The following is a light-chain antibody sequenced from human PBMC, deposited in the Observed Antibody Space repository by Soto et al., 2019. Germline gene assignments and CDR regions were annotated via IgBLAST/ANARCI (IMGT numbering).Light chain of an antibody. V-gene: IGLV2-8*01. CDR1: SSDVGNYNY. CDR2: EAS. Sequence: QSVLTQPPSASGSPGQSVTISCTGTSSDVGNYNYVSWYQQHAGKAPKLIIYEASKRPSGVPDRFSGSKSGNTASLTVSGLQAEDEADYYCSSYAGSNNLVFGGGTKLTVL. J-gene: IGLJ2*01. CDR3: SSYAGSNNLV.